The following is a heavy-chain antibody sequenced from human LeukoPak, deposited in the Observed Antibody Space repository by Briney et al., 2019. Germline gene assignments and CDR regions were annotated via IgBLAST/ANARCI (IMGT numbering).Heavy chain of an antibody. CDR1: GFTFSSYA. CDR2: ISGSGGST. J-gene: IGHJ4*02. D-gene: IGHD6-13*01. CDR3: AKGGAGSSWYGWDY. Sequence: GGSLRLSCAVSGFTFSSYAMSWVRQAPGKGLEWVSAISGSGGSTYYADSVKGRFTISRDNSKNTLYLQMNSLRAEDTAVYYCAKGGAGSSWYGWDYWGQGTLVTVSS. V-gene: IGHV3-23*01.